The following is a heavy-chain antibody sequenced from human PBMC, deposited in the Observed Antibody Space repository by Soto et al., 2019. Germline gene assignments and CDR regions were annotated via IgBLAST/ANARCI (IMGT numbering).Heavy chain of an antibody. V-gene: IGHV3-23*01. CDR3: AKSIPGVLRFLEWLLHAFDI. CDR1: GFTFSSYA. Sequence: GGSLRLSCAASGFTFSSYAMSWVRQAPGKGLEWVSAISGSGGSTYYADSVKGRFTISRDNSKNTLYLQMNSLRAEDTAVYYCAKSIPGVLRFLEWLLHAFDIWGQGTMVTVSS. D-gene: IGHD3-3*01. J-gene: IGHJ3*02. CDR2: ISGSGGST.